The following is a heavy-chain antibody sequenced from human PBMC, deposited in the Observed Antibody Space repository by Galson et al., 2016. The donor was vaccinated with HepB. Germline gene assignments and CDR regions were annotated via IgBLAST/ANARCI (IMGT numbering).Heavy chain of an antibody. CDR1: GGFVSSGNW. J-gene: IGHJ6*03. D-gene: IGHD3-22*01. CDR3: ARVYDSSGYYGEAFYYYMDV. CDR2: IYHSGST. Sequence: ETLSLTCAVSGGFVSSGNWWSWVRQPPGKGLEWIGEIYHSGSTNCNPSLKSRVTISVDKSKNQFSLKLSSVTAADTAVYYCARVYDSSGYYGEAFYYYMDVWGKGTTVTVSS. V-gene: IGHV4-4*02.